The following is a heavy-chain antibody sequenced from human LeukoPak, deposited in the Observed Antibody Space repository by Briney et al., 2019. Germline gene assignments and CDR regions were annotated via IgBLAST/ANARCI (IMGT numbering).Heavy chain of an antibody. CDR3: ARDLLGSASSYSSGAWDY. CDR1: GFTFSSYG. V-gene: IGHV3-30*02. D-gene: IGHD3-22*01. J-gene: IGHJ4*02. Sequence: PGGSLRLSCAASGFTFSSYGMHWVRQAPGKGLEWVAFIRYDGSNKYYADSVKGRFTISRDNSKNTLYLQMNSLRLEDTAVYYCARDLLGSASSYSSGAWDYWGQGTLVTVSS. CDR2: IRYDGSNK.